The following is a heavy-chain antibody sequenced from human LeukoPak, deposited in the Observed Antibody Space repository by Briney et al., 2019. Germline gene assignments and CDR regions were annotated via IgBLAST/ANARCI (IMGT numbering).Heavy chain of an antibody. J-gene: IGHJ4*02. CDR1: GYTFSSYG. CDR2: ISAYDGNT. CDR3: ARAVRGYSYAYLPY. D-gene: IGHD5-18*01. V-gene: IGHV1-18*01. Sequence: ASVKVSCRASGYTFSSYGISWVRQAPGQGLEWMGWISAYDGNTNYAQKLQGRVTMTTDTSTSTAYMELRSLRSDDTAVYYCARAVRGYSYAYLPYWGQGTLVTVSS.